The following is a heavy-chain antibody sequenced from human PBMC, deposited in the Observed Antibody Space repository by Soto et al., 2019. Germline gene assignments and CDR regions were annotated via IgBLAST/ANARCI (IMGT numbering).Heavy chain of an antibody. J-gene: IGHJ6*02. D-gene: IGHD3-22*01. CDR1: GGSISSGGYY. Sequence: LCGGSISSGGYYWSWIRQHPGKGLEWIGYIYYSGSTYYNPSLKSRVTISVDTSKNQFSLKLSSVTAADTAVYYCARTYYYDSSGYYLYYYYGMDVWGQGTTVTVSS. CDR3: ARTYYYDSSGYYLYYYYGMDV. V-gene: IGHV4-31*02. CDR2: IYYSGST.